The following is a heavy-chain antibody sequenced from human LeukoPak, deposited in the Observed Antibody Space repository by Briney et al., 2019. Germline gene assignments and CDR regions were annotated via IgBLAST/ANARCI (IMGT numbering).Heavy chain of an antibody. V-gene: IGHV3-23*01. CDR2: ISGSGGST. D-gene: IGHD5-12*01. CDR1: GFTFSSCA. Sequence: GGSLRLSWAASGFTFSSCAMSWVRQAPGKGLEWVSAISGSGGSTYYADSVKGRFTISRDNSKNTLYLQMNSLRAEDTAVYYCAKYRNDIGAFDIWGQGTMVTVSS. CDR3: AKYRNDIGAFDI. J-gene: IGHJ3*02.